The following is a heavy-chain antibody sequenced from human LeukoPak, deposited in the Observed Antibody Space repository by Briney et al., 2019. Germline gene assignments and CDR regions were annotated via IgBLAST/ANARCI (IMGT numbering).Heavy chain of an antibody. J-gene: IGHJ3*02. CDR1: GGSISSGGYH. Sequence: PSETLSLTCTVSGGSISSGGYHWSWIRQHPGKDLEWIGSIDYSGKTYYNPSLKSRVTISVDTSKNQFSLKLSSVTAADTAVYYCARVNRIGEIYFDIWGQGTMVTVSS. D-gene: IGHD1-14*01. CDR2: IDYSGKT. CDR3: ARVNRIGEIYFDI. V-gene: IGHV4-31*03.